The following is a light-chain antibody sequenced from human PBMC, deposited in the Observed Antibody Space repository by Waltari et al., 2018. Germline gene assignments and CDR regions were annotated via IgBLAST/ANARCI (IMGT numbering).Light chain of an antibody. J-gene: IGKJ4*01. CDR1: EDVSIY. CDR2: DAS. V-gene: IGKV3-11*01. Sequence: ETVLTQSPATLSLSPGERANLSCRASEDVSIYLAWYQQKPGQAPRLLIYDASNRATGIPTRFSGSGSGTDFTLTISSLEPEDFALYYCQQRRNWPPLTFGGGTKVE. CDR3: QQRRNWPPLT.